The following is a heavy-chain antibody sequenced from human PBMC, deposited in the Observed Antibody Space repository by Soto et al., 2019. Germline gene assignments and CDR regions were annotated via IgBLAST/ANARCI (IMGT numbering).Heavy chain of an antibody. D-gene: IGHD3-22*01. Sequence: QVQLQESGPGLVKPSQTLSLTCTVSGGSISSGDYYWSWIRQPPGKGLEWIGYIYCSGSTYYNPSLKSRVTISVDTSKNQFSLKLSSVTAADTAVYYCARADYYDSSGYYFAFDYWGQGTLVTVSS. CDR1: GGSISSGDYY. J-gene: IGHJ4*02. CDR2: IYCSGST. CDR3: ARADYYDSSGYYFAFDY. V-gene: IGHV4-30-4*01.